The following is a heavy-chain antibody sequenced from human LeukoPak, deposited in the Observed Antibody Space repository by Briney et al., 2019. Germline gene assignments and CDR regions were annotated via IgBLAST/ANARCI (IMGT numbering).Heavy chain of an antibody. CDR1: GGSISSYY. V-gene: IGHV4-4*09. J-gene: IGHJ2*01. Sequence: PSETLCLTCTVSGGSISSYYWSWIRQPPGKGLEGIGYIYTRGRTNYNPSLKSRVTISVDTSKNQFSLKLSSVTAADTAVYYCARQDGDYWYFDLWGRGTLVTVSS. CDR2: IYTRGRT. CDR3: ARQDGDYWYFDL. D-gene: IGHD4-17*01.